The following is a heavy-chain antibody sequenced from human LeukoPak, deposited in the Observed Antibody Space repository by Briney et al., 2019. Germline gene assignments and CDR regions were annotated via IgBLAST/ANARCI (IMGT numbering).Heavy chain of an antibody. CDR3: AKVHAATIIMSLYYFDY. CDR1: GFTITSYV. J-gene: IGHJ4*02. V-gene: IGHV3-23*01. D-gene: IGHD3-10*01. CDR2: LSGSGGST. Sequence: GGSLRLSCAASGFTITSYVTSWVRQAPGKGLEWVSALSGSGGSTYYADSVKGRFTISRDNSKNTLYLQMNSLGAEDTAVYYCAKVHAATIIMSLYYFDYWGQGTLVTVSS.